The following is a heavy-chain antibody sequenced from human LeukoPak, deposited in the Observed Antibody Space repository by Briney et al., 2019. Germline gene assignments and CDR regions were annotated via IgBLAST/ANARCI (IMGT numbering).Heavy chain of an antibody. CDR1: GYSFTSYW. CDR3: ARQKLAAGTSQSYWYFDL. CDR2: IYPGDSDT. Sequence: GESLKISCKGSGYSFTSYWIGWVRQMPGKGLEWMGIIYPGDSDTRYSPSFQGQVTISADKSISTAYLQWSSLKASDTAMYYCARQKLAAGTSQSYWYFDLWGRGTLVTVSS. D-gene: IGHD1-7*01. V-gene: IGHV5-51*01. J-gene: IGHJ2*01.